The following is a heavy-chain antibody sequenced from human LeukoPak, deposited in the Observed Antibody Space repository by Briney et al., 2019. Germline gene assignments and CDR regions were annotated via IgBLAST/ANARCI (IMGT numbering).Heavy chain of an antibody. V-gene: IGHV3-23*01. CDR1: GFTFSSYA. J-gene: IGHJ4*02. Sequence: GGSLRLSCAASGFTFSSYAMNWVRQAPGKGLKWVSAISGNGGSPYYADSVKGRFTISRDNSKNTLYLQMSGLRAEDTAVYYCAKAYDSSGYYPFDCWGQGTLVTVSS. D-gene: IGHD3-22*01. CDR3: AKAYDSSGYYPFDC. CDR2: ISGNGGSP.